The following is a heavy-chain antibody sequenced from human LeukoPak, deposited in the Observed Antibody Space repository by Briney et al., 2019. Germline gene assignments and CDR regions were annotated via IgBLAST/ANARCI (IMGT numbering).Heavy chain of an antibody. CDR1: GYTLTELS. V-gene: IGHV1-24*01. D-gene: IGHD3-9*01. CDR2: FDPEDGET. Sequence: GASVKVSCKVSGYTLTELSMHWVRQAPGKGLEWMGGFDPEDGETIYAQKFQGRVTMTEDTSTDTAYMELSSLRSEDTAVYYCATRLRYFDWLLGPGAFDIWGQGTMVTVSS. J-gene: IGHJ3*02. CDR3: ATRLRYFDWLLGPGAFDI.